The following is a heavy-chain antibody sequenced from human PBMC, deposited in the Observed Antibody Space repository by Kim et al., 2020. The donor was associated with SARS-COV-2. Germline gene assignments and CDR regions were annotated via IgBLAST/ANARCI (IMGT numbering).Heavy chain of an antibody. CDR2: IYYSGST. J-gene: IGHJ3*02. D-gene: IGHD3-22*01. Sequence: SETLSLTCTVSGCSISSGGYYWSWIRQHPGKGLEWIGYIYYSGSTYYNPSLKSRVTISVDTSKNQFSLKLSSVTAADTAVYYCARTPITMIVVVDAFDIWGQGTMVTVSS. CDR1: GCSISSGGYY. CDR3: ARTPITMIVVVDAFDI. V-gene: IGHV4-31*03.